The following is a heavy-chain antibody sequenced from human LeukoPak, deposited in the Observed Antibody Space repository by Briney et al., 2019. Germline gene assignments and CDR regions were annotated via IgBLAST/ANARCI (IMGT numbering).Heavy chain of an antibody. V-gene: IGHV3-15*01. J-gene: IGHJ4*02. D-gene: IGHD2-15*01. CDR1: GFTFSNAW. Sequence: GGSLRLSCAASGFTFSNAWLSWVRQAPGKGLEWVGRIKSKTDGGTTDYAAPVKGRFTISRDDSKNTLYLQMNSLKTEDTAVYYCTTDLSIYCSGGSCSYWGQGTLVTVSS. CDR3: TTDLSIYCSGGSCSY. CDR2: IKSKTDGGTT.